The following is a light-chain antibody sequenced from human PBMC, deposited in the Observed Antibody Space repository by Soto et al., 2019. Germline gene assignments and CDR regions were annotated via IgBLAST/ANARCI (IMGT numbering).Light chain of an antibody. V-gene: IGLV2-14*01. J-gene: IGLJ7*01. CDR2: DVS. CDR1: SSDVGGYNY. CDR3: SSYTSSSTRI. Sequence: QSVLTQPASVSGSPGQSITISCTGSSSDVGGYNYVSWYQQHPGKAPKLMIYDVSNRPSGVSNRFSGSKSGNTASLTISGLQAEYEADYYCSSYTSSSTRIFGGGTQLTVL.